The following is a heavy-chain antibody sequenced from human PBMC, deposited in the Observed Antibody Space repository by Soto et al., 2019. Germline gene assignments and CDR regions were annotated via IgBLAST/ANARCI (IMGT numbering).Heavy chain of an antibody. CDR2: ISYDGSNK. J-gene: IGHJ6*02. V-gene: IGHV3-30*18. Sequence: GGSLRLSCAASGFTFSSYGMHWVRQAPGKGLEWVAVISYDGSNKYYADSVKGRFTISRDNSKNTLYLQMNSLRAEDTAVYYCAKQGYYYDSSGPDGMDVWGQGTTVTVSS. CDR3: AKQGYYYDSSGPDGMDV. D-gene: IGHD3-22*01. CDR1: GFTFSSYG.